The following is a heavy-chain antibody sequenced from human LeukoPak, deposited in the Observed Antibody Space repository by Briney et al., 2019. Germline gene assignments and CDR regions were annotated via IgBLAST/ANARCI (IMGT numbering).Heavy chain of an antibody. J-gene: IGHJ4*02. V-gene: IGHV5-51*01. Sequence: GESLKISFDGSGYRFSTYWIAWVRQMPGKGLEGMGSFDTGDSDTKYSPSLQGQVTMSADKSVNAPFIQWSGLKASAAAIYYCARLPQPMWSRLGLANWGQGKRVTISS. CDR3: ARLPQPMWSRLGLAN. D-gene: IGHD2-21*01. CDR2: FDTGDSDT. CDR1: GYRFSTYW.